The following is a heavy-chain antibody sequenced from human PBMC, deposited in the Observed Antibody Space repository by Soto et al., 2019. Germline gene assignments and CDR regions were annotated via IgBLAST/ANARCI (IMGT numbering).Heavy chain of an antibody. CDR3: ARGAAGNFDY. CDR2: ISYDGSNK. CDR1: GFTFSSYA. D-gene: IGHD6-19*01. V-gene: IGHV3-30-3*01. Sequence: QVQLVESGGGVVQPGRSLRLSCAASGFTFSSYAMHWVRQAPGKGLEWVAVISYDGSNKYYADSVKGRFTISRDNSKNTLYLQMNSLRAEDTAVYYWARGAAGNFDYWGQGTLVTVSS. J-gene: IGHJ4*02.